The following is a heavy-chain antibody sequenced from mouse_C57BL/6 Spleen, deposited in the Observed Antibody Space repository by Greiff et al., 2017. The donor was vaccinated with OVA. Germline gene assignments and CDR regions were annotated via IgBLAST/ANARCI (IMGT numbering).Heavy chain of an antibody. J-gene: IGHJ1*03. D-gene: IGHD1-1*01. CDR3: ARDYSGSRAYFDV. Sequence: QVQLQQPGAELVKPGASVKLSCKASGYTFTSYWMQWVKQRPGQGLEWIGEIDPSDSYTNYNQKFKGKATLTVDTSSSTAYMQLSSLTSEDSAVYYSARDYSGSRAYFDVWGTGTTVTVSS. V-gene: IGHV1-50*01. CDR1: GYTFTSYW. CDR2: IDPSDSYT.